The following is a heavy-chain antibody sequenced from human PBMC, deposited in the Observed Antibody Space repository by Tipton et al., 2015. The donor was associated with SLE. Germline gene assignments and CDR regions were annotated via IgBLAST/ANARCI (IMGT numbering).Heavy chain of an antibody. D-gene: IGHD6-13*01. CDR2: IYHTGGT. J-gene: IGHJ4*01. Sequence: GLVKPSEILSLTCGVSGYSISSGYYWGWIRQPPGKGLEWIGSIYHTGGTHYNPSLMSRVTISVDTAENQFSLKLTSVTAADTAVYFCAKYVDLAVAGPIDYWGQGTPVTVSS. CDR1: GYSISSGYY. CDR3: AKYVDLAVAGPIDY. V-gene: IGHV4-38-2*01.